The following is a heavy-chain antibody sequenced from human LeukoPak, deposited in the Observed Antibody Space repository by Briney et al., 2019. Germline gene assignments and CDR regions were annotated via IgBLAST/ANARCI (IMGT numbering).Heavy chain of an antibody. CDR1: GFTFSSYA. J-gene: IGHJ5*02. Sequence: GGSLRLSCAASGFTFSSYAMSWVRQAPGKGLEWVSAISGSGGSTYYADSVKGRFTISRDNSKNTLYLQMNSLRADDTAVYYYAKTNCNYTNNWFDPWCQGTLVTVSS. V-gene: IGHV3-23*01. CDR3: AKTNCNYTNNWFDP. D-gene: IGHD1-7*01. CDR2: ISGSGGST.